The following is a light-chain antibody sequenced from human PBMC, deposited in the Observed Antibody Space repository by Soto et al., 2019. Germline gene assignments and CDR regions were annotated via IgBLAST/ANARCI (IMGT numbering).Light chain of an antibody. CDR3: SSYTITSTYV. V-gene: IGLV2-14*01. J-gene: IGLJ1*01. CDR1: SSDVGGYNY. Sequence: QSALTQPASVSGSPGQSITISCTGTSSDVGGYNYVSWYQQHPGKAPKLMIYEVSDRPSGVSNRFSGSKSGNTASLTISGLQAEGEADYYCSSYTITSTYVFGTGTKVTVL. CDR2: EVS.